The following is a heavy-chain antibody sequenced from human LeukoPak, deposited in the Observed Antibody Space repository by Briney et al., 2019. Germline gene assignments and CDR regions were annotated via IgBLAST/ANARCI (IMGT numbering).Heavy chain of an antibody. CDR2: ISGSGGST. CDR3: ARDRGYYDSSGTADY. J-gene: IGHJ4*02. D-gene: IGHD3-22*01. Sequence: GGSLRLSCAASGFTFSSYAMSWVRQAPGKGLEWVSAISGSGGSTYYADSVKGRFTISRDNSKNTLYLQMNSLRAEDTAVYYCARDRGYYDSSGTADYWGQGTLVTVSS. V-gene: IGHV3-23*01. CDR1: GFTFSSYA.